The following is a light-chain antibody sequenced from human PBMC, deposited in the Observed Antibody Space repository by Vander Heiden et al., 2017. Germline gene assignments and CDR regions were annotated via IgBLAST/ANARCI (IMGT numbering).Light chain of an antibody. Sequence: IQMTQPLSSLSASVGDRVTITCRASQSISSYLNWYQQKPGKAPKLLIYAASSLQSGVPSRFSGSGSGTDFTLTISSLQPEDFATYYCQQSYSTPRTFGQGTKVEIK. V-gene: IGKV1-39*01. CDR3: QQSYSTPRT. CDR1: QSISSY. J-gene: IGKJ1*01. CDR2: AAS.